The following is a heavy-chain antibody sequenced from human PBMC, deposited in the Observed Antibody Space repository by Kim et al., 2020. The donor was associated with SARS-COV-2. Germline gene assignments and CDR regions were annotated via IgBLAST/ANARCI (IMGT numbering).Heavy chain of an antibody. J-gene: IGHJ6*02. CDR3: ARLDYGDPSYYYYGMDV. CDR1: GYSFTSYW. V-gene: IGHV5-10-1*01. Sequence: GESLKISCKGSGYSFTSYWISWVRQMPGKGLEWMGRIDPSDSYTNYSPSFQGHVTISADKSISTAYLQWSSLKASDTAKYYCARLDYGDPSYYYYGMDVWGQGTTVTVSS. CDR2: IDPSDSYT. D-gene: IGHD4-17*01.